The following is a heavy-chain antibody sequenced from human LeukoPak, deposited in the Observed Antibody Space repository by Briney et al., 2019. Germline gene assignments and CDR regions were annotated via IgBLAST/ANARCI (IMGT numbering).Heavy chain of an antibody. CDR1: GGSISSSNYY. J-gene: IGHJ4*02. D-gene: IGHD2-2*03. CDR2: INYSGDT. V-gene: IGHV4-39*01. CDR3: ARVDIVVVPSAAFDF. Sequence: PSETLSLTCTVSGGSISSSNYYWGWIRQPPGKGLEWIGSINYSGDTYSNPSLKSRLTISVDTSKNQFSLKLSSVTAADTAVYYCARVDIVVVPSAAFDFWGQGTLVTVS.